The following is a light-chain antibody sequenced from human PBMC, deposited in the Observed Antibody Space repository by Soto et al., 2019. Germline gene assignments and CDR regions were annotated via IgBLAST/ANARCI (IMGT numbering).Light chain of an antibody. Sequence: DIVMTQSPDSLAVSLGERATINCKSSQSVSYSPNNKNYLAWYQHKPGQPPKMLIYWASIRESGVPDRFSGSGSGTDFTHTISSLQSEDVAVYYCQQYYTNSWSFGQGTKVDIK. J-gene: IGKJ1*01. CDR1: QSVSYSPNNKNY. V-gene: IGKV4-1*01. CDR3: QQYYTNSWS. CDR2: WAS.